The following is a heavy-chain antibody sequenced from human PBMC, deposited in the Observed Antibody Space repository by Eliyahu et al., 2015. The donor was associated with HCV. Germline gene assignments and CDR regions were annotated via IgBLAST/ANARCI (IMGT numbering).Heavy chain of an antibody. CDR2: IIPLLGVT. V-gene: IGHV1-69*04. D-gene: IGHD5-18*01. CDR1: XGTFNTYA. Sequence: QVQLVQSGAEMKKPGSSVTVSCKTSXGTFNTYAVNXVRQAPGQGLDWMGRIIPLLGVTNYAQKFQGRFTITADQSSSTAYMELSSLTSDDTAIYFCAREGPSGYNNGFLPELNYWGQGTLVAVSS. J-gene: IGHJ4*02. CDR3: AREGPSGYNNGFLPELNY.